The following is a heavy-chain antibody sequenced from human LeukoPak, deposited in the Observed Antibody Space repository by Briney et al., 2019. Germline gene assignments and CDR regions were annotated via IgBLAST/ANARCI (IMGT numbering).Heavy chain of an antibody. Sequence: GGSLRLSCVASGFSFDICAMSWVRQAPGKGPEWVSSIGGPTETFYADSVKGRFTVSRDNSQNTLYLQMNSLRAEDTAVYYCAKDATPRNSIWDYFGKWGQGALVTVST. CDR1: GFSFDICA. CDR2: IGGPTET. J-gene: IGHJ4*02. CDR3: AKDATPRNSIWDYFGK. V-gene: IGHV3-23*01. D-gene: IGHD4-23*01.